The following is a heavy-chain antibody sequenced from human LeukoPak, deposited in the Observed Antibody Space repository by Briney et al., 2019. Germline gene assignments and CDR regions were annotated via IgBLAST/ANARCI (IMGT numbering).Heavy chain of an antibody. CDR3: AKNGDRGAYCTGGTCYPYFYYYMDV. V-gene: IGHV3-23*01. J-gene: IGHJ6*03. CDR1: GFTFSSYA. CDR2: ISGSGGST. D-gene: IGHD2-15*01. Sequence: GGSLRLSCAASGFTFSSYAMSWVRQAPGKGLEWVSAISGSGGSTYYADSVKGRFTISRDNSKNTLYLQMNSRRAEDTAIYYCAKNGDRGAYCTGGTCYPYFYYYMDVWGKGTTVTI.